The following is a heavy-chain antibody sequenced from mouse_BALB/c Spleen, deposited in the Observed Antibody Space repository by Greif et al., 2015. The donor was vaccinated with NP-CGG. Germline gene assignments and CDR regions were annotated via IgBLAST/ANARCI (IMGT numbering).Heavy chain of an antibody. CDR2: IWGDGST. V-gene: IGHV2-6-7*01. CDR3: ARGPYDGYYEDWYFDV. D-gene: IGHD2-3*01. Sequence: QVQLKDSGPGLVAPSQSLSITCTVSGFSLTGYGVNWVRQPPGKGLEWLGMIWGDGSTDYNSALKSRLSISKDNSKSQVFLKMNSLQTDDTARYYCARGPYDGYYEDWYFDVWGAGTTVTVSS. CDR1: GFSLTGYG. J-gene: IGHJ1*01.